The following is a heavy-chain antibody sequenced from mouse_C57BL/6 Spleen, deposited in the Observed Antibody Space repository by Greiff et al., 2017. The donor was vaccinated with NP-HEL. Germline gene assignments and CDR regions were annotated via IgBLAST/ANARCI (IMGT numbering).Heavy chain of an antibody. Sequence: EVQLQQSGAELVRPGASVKLSCTASGFNIKDDYMHWVKQRPEQGLEWIGWIDPENGDTEYASKFQGKATITADTSSNTAYLQLSSLTSEDTAVYYCTTGYDYDWFAYWGQGTLVTVSA. D-gene: IGHD2-4*01. CDR3: TTGYDYDWFAY. CDR2: IDPENGDT. V-gene: IGHV14-4*01. CDR1: GFNIKDDY. J-gene: IGHJ3*01.